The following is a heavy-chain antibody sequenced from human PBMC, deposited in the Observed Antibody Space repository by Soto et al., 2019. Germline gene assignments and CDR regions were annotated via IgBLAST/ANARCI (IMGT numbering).Heavy chain of an antibody. Sequence: GGSLRLSCAASGFTFSSYTMNWVRLAPGKGLEWVSGIGAGGGTTYYADSVKGRFTISRDNSKNTLYVQMNSLRAEDTAVYYCAKDRVGSSWPYYFDYWGQGILVTVSS. D-gene: IGHD6-13*01. CDR1: GFTFSSYT. J-gene: IGHJ4*02. CDR2: IGAGGGTT. CDR3: AKDRVGSSWPYYFDY. V-gene: IGHV3-23*01.